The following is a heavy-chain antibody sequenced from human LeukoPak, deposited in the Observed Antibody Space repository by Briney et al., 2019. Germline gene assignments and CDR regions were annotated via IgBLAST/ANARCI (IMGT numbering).Heavy chain of an antibody. CDR1: GYSFTDYY. CDR2: INPKSGGT. V-gene: IGHV1-2*02. D-gene: IGHD5-18*01. J-gene: IGHJ6*03. Sequence: ASVKVSCKASGYSFTDYYIHWVRQAPGQGLEWMGWINPKSGGTNYAQRSQGRVTMTRDTSISTAYMELSRLRSDDTAVYYCARNGAAMVKWTILYYYMDVWGKGATVTISS. CDR3: ARNGAAMVKWTILYYYMDV.